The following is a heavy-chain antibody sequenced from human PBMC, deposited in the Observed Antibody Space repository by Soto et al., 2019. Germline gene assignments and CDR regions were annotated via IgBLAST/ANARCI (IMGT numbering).Heavy chain of an antibody. CDR2: VTYGGSVI. CDR1: GFTFSSCG. V-gene: IGHV3-30*18. CDR3: AKEQSYGYWRTADY. Sequence: QVQLVESGGGVVQPGGSLRLSCAASGFTFSSCGMHWVRQAPGKGLEWVAVVTYGGSVIHYADSAKGRFTISRDNSKNTVYLQMNSLRVEDTGVYYCAKEQSYGYWRTADYWGQGTLITVSS. D-gene: IGHD6-25*01. J-gene: IGHJ4*02.